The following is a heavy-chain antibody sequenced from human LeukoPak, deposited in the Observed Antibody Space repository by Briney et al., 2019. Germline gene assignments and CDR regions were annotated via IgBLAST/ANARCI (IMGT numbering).Heavy chain of an antibody. Sequence: GGSLRLSCAASGFTFSSYAMHWVRQAPGKGLEWVAVIWYDGSNKYYADSVKGRFTISRDNSKNTLYLQMNSLRAEDTAVYYCARDRTSSWYGPIDYWGQGTLVTVSS. CDR1: GFTFSSYA. D-gene: IGHD6-13*01. V-gene: IGHV3-33*08. J-gene: IGHJ4*02. CDR2: IWYDGSNK. CDR3: ARDRTSSWYGPIDY.